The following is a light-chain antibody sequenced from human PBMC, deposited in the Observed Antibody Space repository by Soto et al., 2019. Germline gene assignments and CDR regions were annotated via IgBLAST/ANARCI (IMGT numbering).Light chain of an antibody. CDR1: SSDVGSDNL. V-gene: IGLV2-23*02. CDR2: EVS. Sequence: QSDLTQPDSVSGSPGPAITISCTGTSSDVGSDNLVSWYQQHPGKAPKLMIYEVSKRPSRVSNRFSGSKSGNTASLTISGLQAEDEADYYCCSYAGSSTLYVFGTGTKLTVL. J-gene: IGLJ1*01. CDR3: CSYAGSSTLYV.